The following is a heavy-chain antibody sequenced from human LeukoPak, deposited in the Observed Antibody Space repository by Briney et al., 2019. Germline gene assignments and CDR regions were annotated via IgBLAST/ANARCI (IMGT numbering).Heavy chain of an antibody. CDR3: ARDSGSYSGFDY. V-gene: IGHV1-46*01. D-gene: IGHD1-26*01. J-gene: IGHJ4*02. Sequence: ASVKVSCKASGYTFTSYYMHWVRQAPGQGLEWMGIINPSTAATSYAQKFQGRVTMTRDTSTSTVYMELSSLRSEDTAAYYCARDSGSYSGFDYWGQGTLVTVSS. CDR1: GYTFTSYY. CDR2: INPSTAAT.